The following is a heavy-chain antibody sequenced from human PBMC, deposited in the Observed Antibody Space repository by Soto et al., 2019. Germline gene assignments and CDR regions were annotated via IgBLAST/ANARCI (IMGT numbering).Heavy chain of an antibody. V-gene: IGHV4-4*02. Sequence: SETLSLTCVVSDDSISSYDWWHWVHQPAGNGLECIGKMYHSGAADYTPSLKSRVTISADSSKNLSSLGLTGVTAAATAVYYWATGHGDSMLEYWGPGTLVTVSS. CDR3: ATGHGDSMLEY. CDR1: DDSISSYDW. CDR2: MYHSGAA. J-gene: IGHJ4*02. D-gene: IGHD3-3*01.